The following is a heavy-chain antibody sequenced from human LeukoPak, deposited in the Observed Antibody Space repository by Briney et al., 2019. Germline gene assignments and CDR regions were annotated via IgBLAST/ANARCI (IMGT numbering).Heavy chain of an antibody. CDR2: IYPGDSET. J-gene: IGHJ4*02. CDR1: GYTFTNYW. V-gene: IGHV5-51*01. D-gene: IGHD2/OR15-2a*01. Sequence: GESLKISCKGSGYTFTNYWIGWVRQMPGKGLEWMGIIYPGDSETRYSPSFQGQVTMSADKSITTAYLQWSSLRASDTAMYYCARHNSRYTRHYEFDFWGQGTLVTVSS. CDR3: ARHNSRYTRHYEFDF.